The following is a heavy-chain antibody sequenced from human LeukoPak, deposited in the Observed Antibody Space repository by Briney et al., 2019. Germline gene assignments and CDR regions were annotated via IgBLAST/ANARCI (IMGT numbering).Heavy chain of an antibody. CDR1: GFTFRTYA. V-gene: IGHV3-23*01. Sequence: GGSLRLSCAASGFTFRTYAMSWVRQAPGKGLGWVSGISGSGGSTHYADSVKGRFTISRDNSKNTLYLQMSSLRAEDTAVYYCAREGPFWSGNYQGNWGQGTLVTVSS. D-gene: IGHD3-3*01. CDR2: ISGSGGST. J-gene: IGHJ4*02. CDR3: AREGPFWSGNYQGN.